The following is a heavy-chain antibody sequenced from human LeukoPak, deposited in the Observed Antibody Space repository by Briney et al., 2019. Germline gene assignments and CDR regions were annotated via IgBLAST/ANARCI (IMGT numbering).Heavy chain of an antibody. CDR1: GGSIGIGGYY. CDR3: ARLADDFWSGYPDY. CDR2: IYPSGTT. Sequence: PSQTLSLTCAISGGSIGIGGYYWTWIRQHPGKGLEWIGYIYPSGTTYYNPSLKSRITISVDTSKNQFSLKLSSVTAADTAVYYCARLADDFWSGYPDYWGQGTLVTVSS. V-gene: IGHV4-31*11. D-gene: IGHD3-3*01. J-gene: IGHJ4*02.